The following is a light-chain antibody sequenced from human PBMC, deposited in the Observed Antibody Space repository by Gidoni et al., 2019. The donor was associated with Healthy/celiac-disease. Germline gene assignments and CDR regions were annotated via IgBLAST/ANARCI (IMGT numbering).Light chain of an antibody. CDR1: QSISSE. Sequence: DIQMTKSPATLSASVGDRVTITCRASQSISSELDWYQQKPGKAPKLLIYDASSLESGVPSRFSDSGYGTEFTLTISSLQSDDFATYYCQQYNSYSRTFGQGTKVEIK. CDR3: QQYNSYSRT. CDR2: DAS. J-gene: IGKJ1*01. V-gene: IGKV1-5*01.